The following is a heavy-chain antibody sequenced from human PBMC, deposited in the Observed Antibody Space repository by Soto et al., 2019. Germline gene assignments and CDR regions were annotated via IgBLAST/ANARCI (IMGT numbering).Heavy chain of an antibody. D-gene: IGHD3-3*01. CDR3: ARGLFENTIFGVVIIGYYYYMDV. CDR1: GGSFSGYY. CDR2: INHSGST. J-gene: IGHJ6*03. Sequence: SETLSLTCAVYGGSFSGYYWSWIRQPPGKGLEWIGEINHSGSTNYNPSLKSRVTISVDTSKNQFSLKLSSVTAADTAVYYCARGLFENTIFGVVIIGYYYYMDVWGQGTTVTVSS. V-gene: IGHV4-34*01.